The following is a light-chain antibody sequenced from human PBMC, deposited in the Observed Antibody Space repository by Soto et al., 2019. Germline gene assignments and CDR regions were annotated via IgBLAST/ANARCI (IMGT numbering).Light chain of an antibody. Sequence: EIVMTQSPATLSVSPGERATLSCRASQSDSSNLAWYQQKPGQAPRFLIYGASTRATGIPARFSGSGSGTEFTLTISSLQSEDFAVYYCQQYNNWTTFGQGTKVEIK. V-gene: IGKV3-15*01. CDR3: QQYNNWTT. CDR2: GAS. J-gene: IGKJ1*01. CDR1: QSDSSN.